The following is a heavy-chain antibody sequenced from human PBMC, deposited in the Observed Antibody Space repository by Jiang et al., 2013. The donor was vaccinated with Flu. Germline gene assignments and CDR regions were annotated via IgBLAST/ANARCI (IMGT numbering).Heavy chain of an antibody. CDR2: IYHSGST. J-gene: IGHJ4*02. D-gene: IGHD3-3*01. Sequence: PGLVKPSGTLSLTCAVSGGSISSSNWWSWVRQPPGKGLEWIGEIYHSGSTNYNPSLKSRVTISVDKSKNQFSLKLSSVTAADTAVYYCARSKHDFWSGYYTLGDYWGQGTLVTVSS. V-gene: IGHV4-4*02. CDR3: ARSKHDFWSGYYTLGDY. CDR1: GGSISSSNW.